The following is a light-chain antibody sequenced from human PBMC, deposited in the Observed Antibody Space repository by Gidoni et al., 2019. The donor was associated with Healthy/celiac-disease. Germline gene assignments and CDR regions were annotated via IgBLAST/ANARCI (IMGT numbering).Light chain of an antibody. V-gene: IGKV1-8*01. J-gene: IGKJ1*01. CDR2: AAS. Sequence: AIRITQSPSSLSASTGDRVTITCRASQGISSSLAWYQQKPGKAPKLLIYAASTLQSGVPSRFSGSGSGTDFTLTISCLQSEDFATYYCQQYYSYPQAFGQGTKVEIK. CDR1: QGISSS. CDR3: QQYYSYPQA.